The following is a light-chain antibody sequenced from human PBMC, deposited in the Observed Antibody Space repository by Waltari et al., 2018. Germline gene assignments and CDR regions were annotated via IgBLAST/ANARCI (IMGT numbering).Light chain of an antibody. CDR3: QQTYRPPLT. CDR1: NSVRTS. Sequence: TCRASNSVRTSLSWNKQKPGKAPEVLIYAASSLQSGVPSRFSGSGSGTSFTLTIGSLQPEDFATYYCQQTYRPPLTFGGGTKVDIK. CDR2: AAS. V-gene: IGKV1-39*01. J-gene: IGKJ4*01.